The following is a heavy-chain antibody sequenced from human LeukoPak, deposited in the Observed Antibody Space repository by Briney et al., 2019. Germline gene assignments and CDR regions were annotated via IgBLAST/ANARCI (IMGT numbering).Heavy chain of an antibody. D-gene: IGHD3-10*01. V-gene: IGHV3-23*01. CDR1: GFTFRDYF. Sequence: GGSLRLSCAASGFTFRDYFMNWIRQVPGKGLEWVSAISGSGGSTYYADSVKGRFTISRDNSKNTLYLQMNSLRAEDTAVYYCAKDPLARYYGSGNQNWFDPWGQGTLVTVPS. CDR3: AKDPLARYYGSGNQNWFDP. J-gene: IGHJ5*02. CDR2: ISGSGGST.